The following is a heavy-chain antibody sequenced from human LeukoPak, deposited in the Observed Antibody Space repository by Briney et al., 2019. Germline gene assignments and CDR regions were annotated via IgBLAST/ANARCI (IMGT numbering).Heavy chain of an antibody. Sequence: SETLSLTCTVSGGSISSYYWSWVRQPPGKGLEWIGYIYYSGSTNYNPSLKSRVTISVDTSKNQFSLKLSSVTAADTAVYYCARDQGSGSYFDYWGQGTLVTVSS. V-gene: IGHV4-59*01. D-gene: IGHD1-26*01. CDR1: GGSISSYY. J-gene: IGHJ4*02. CDR3: ARDQGSGSYFDY. CDR2: IYYSGST.